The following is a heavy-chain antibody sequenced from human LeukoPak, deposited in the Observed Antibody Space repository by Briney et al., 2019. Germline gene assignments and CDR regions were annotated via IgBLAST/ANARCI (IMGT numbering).Heavy chain of an antibody. CDR1: GGSISSYY. V-gene: IGHV4-59*01. CDR3: ARYYYGSGSYCGRTYCDAFDI. Sequence: PSETLSLTCTVSGGSISSYYWSWIRQPPGKGLEWIGYIYYSGSTNYNPSLKSRVTISVDTSKNQFSLKLSSVTAAGTAVYYCARYYYGSGSYCGRTYCDAFDIWGQGTMVTVSS. CDR2: IYYSGST. D-gene: IGHD3-10*01. J-gene: IGHJ3*02.